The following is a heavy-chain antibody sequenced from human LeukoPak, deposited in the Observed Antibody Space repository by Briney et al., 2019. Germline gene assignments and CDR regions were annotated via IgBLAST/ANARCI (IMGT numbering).Heavy chain of an antibody. J-gene: IGHJ3*01. Sequence: GASVTVSCKASGYTFTCYYMHWVRQAPGQGLAWRGWINPNSGGTNYAQKFQGRVTMTRDTSISTAYMELGRLRSDDTAVYYCARTTYSSSWVDLWGQGTMVTVSS. CDR3: ARTTYSSSWVDL. V-gene: IGHV1-2*02. CDR2: INPNSGGT. D-gene: IGHD6-13*01. CDR1: GYTFTCYY.